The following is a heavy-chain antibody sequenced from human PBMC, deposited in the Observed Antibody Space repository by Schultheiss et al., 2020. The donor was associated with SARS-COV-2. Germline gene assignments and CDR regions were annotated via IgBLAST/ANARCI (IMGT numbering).Heavy chain of an antibody. CDR1: GFTFSSYW. CDR2: IKQDGSEK. D-gene: IGHD6-13*01. V-gene: IGHV3-7*01. J-gene: IGHJ4*02. CDR3: AREGGVIAAAGIDY. Sequence: GGSLRLSCAASGFTFSSYWMSWVRQAPGKGLEWVANIKQDGSEKYYVDSVKGRFTISRDNAKNSLYLQMNSLRAEDTAVYYCAREGGVIAAAGIDYWGQGTLVTVAS.